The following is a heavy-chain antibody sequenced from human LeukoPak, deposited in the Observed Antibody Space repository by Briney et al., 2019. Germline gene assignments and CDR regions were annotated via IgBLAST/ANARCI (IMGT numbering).Heavy chain of an antibody. CDR1: GFTFSSYA. Sequence: TGRSLRLSCAASGFTFSSYAMHWVRQAPGKGLEWVAVISYDGSNKYYADSVKGRFTISRDNSKNTLYLQMNSLRAEDTAVYYCAREPRPPYYDILTGYSYYYYGMDVWGKGTTVTVSS. CDR2: ISYDGSNK. D-gene: IGHD3-9*01. J-gene: IGHJ6*04. V-gene: IGHV3-30*04. CDR3: AREPRPPYYDILTGYSYYYYGMDV.